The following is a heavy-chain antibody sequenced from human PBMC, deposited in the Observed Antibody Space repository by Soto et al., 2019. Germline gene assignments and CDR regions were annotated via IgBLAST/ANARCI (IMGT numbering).Heavy chain of an antibody. J-gene: IGHJ3*02. CDR3: ARVWGGAFDI. Sequence: SETLSVTSAVAGGSSRDSGWWRWVRQPPGKGLEWIGEIYHSGNTYYNPSLKSRVTISVDTSKNQFSLKLSSVTAADTAVYFCARVWGGAFDIWGQGTMVTVS. CDR2: IYHSGNT. D-gene: IGHD3-10*01. V-gene: IGHV4-4*02. CDR1: GGSSRDSGW.